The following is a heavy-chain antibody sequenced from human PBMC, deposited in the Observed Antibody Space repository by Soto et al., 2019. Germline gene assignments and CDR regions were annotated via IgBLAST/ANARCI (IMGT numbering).Heavy chain of an antibody. D-gene: IGHD5-18*01. Sequence: QVQLVQSGAEVKKPGASVKVSCKAAGYTFIDYYMHWVRQAPGQGLEWMGMINPSGGSTTYAQTFQGRVTMTRDTSTSTFYMELSSLRFEDTAVYYCARGIQLWFPDYWGQGTLVTVSS. V-gene: IGHV1-46*01. CDR3: ARGIQLWFPDY. CDR1: GYTFIDYY. J-gene: IGHJ4*02. CDR2: INPSGGST.